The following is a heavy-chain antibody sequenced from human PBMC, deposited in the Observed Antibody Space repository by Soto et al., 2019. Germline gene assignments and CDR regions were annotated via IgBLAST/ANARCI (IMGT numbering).Heavy chain of an antibody. J-gene: IGHJ4*02. D-gene: IGHD3-10*01. CDR1: GVTFSSYV. V-gene: IGHV3-23*01. Sequence: EVQLLESGGGLVQPGGSLRLSCAASGVTFSSYVLNWVRQAPGKGLEWVSGISASGGSTYYADSVKGRFTISRDNSKNTRYLQMNSLRAEDTAVYYCGKDRLCGSGSYSGYWGQGTLVTVSS. CDR2: ISASGGST. CDR3: GKDRLCGSGSYSGY.